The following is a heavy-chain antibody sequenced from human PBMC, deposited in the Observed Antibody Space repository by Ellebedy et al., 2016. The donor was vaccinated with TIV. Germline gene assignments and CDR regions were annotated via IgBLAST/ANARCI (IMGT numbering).Heavy chain of an antibody. CDR2: ISNTGRT. D-gene: IGHD3-10*01. Sequence: MPSETLSLTCTVSGASISSSYWSWIRQTPGKDLEWIGYISNTGRTNYNPSLQSRVTISVDTSRNQFSLTLRSLTAADTAMYYCARDIRGSYDFWGQGTPLAVSS. J-gene: IGHJ4*02. CDR3: ARDIRGSYDF. V-gene: IGHV4-59*01. CDR1: GASISSSY.